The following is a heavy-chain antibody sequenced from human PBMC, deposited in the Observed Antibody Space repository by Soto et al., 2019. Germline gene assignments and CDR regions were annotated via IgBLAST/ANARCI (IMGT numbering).Heavy chain of an antibody. CDR3: AAELGLGKASVV. J-gene: IGHJ6*02. Sequence: QVQVVQSGVEVRRPGSSVKVSCKASGDTFKNCVISWVRQAPGQGLEWMGGIIPLFGTTDFAQRFQGRLTITAYEATTTAYMEPSRLRSEGTGTYFCAAELGLGKASVVWGQGPTVIGSS. D-gene: IGHD7-27*01. V-gene: IGHV1-69*01. CDR2: IIPLFGTT. CDR1: GDTFKNCV.